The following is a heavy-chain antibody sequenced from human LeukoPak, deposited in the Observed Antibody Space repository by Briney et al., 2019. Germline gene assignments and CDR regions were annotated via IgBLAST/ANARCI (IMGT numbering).Heavy chain of an antibody. CDR3: AKDDESGYYKPTGSFDY. V-gene: IGHV3-30*02. CDR1: GFSFTTYG. Sequence: GGSLRLSCAASGFSFTTYGMHWVRQAPGKGLEWVAFIRFDGSNTYYADSVKGRFTISRDNSKNTLYLQLNSLRAEDTAIYYCAKDDESGYYKPTGSFDYWGQGTLVTVSS. J-gene: IGHJ4*02. D-gene: IGHD3-3*01. CDR2: IRFDGSNT.